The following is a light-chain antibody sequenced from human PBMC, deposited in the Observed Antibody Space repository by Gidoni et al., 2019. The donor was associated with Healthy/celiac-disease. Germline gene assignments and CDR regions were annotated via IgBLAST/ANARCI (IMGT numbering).Light chain of an antibody. J-gene: IGKJ1*01. V-gene: IGKV1-5*03. Sequence: DIQMPQSPSTLSASVGDRVTITCRASQSISSWLAWYQQKPRKAPKLLIYKASSLESGVPSRFSGSGSGTEFTLTISSLQPDDFATYYCQQYNSYSVTFGQXTKVEIK. CDR3: QQYNSYSVT. CDR2: KAS. CDR1: QSISSW.